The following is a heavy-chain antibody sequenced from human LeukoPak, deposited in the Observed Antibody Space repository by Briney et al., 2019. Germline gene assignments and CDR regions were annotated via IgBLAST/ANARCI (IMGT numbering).Heavy chain of an antibody. Sequence: GGSLRLSCAASGFTFSSYAMSWVRQAPGKGLEWVSAISGSGGSTYYADSVKGRFTISRDNSKNTLYLQMNSLRAEDTAVYYCAEAVAGTLTYFDYWGQGTLVTVSS. CDR2: ISGSGGST. J-gene: IGHJ4*02. D-gene: IGHD6-19*01. CDR1: GFTFSSYA. CDR3: AEAVAGTLTYFDY. V-gene: IGHV3-23*01.